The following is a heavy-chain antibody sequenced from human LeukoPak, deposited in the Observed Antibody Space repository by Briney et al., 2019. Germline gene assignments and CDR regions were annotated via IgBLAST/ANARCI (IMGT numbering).Heavy chain of an antibody. CDR1: GFTVSSNY. D-gene: IGHD3-9*01. CDR2: IYSGGST. V-gene: IGHV3-66*01. Sequence: GGSLRLSCAASGFTVSSNYMSWVRQAPGKGLEWVSVIYSGGSTYYADSVKGRFTISRDNSKNTLYLQMNSLRAEDTAVYYCARSRGDILTEYFDYWGQGTLVTVSS. J-gene: IGHJ4*02. CDR3: ARSRGDILTEYFDY.